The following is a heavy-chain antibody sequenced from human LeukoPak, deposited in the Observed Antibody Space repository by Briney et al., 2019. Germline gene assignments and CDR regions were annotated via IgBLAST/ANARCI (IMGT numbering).Heavy chain of an antibody. D-gene: IGHD2-2*01. CDR3: ARAPTVLVGYCSSSSCQADY. J-gene: IGHJ4*02. V-gene: IGHV3-21*01. CDR2: ISGDSRYI. CDR1: GFTFSSYS. Sequence: GGSLRLSCAASGFTFSSYSMNWVCQAPGKGLEWVSAISGDSRYIYYADSVRGRFTISRDNAENSLYLQMNSLRVEDTAVYYCARAPTVLVGYCSSSSCQADYWGQGTLVTVSS.